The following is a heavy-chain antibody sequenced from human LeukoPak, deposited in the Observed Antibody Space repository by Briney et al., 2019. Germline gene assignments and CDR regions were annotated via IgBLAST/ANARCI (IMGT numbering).Heavy chain of an antibody. CDR2: IYWDGDK. Sequence: SGPTLVKPTPTLTLTCTFSGFSLSSSGVGVGWIRQPPGKALEWLALIYWDGDKYYSPSLKTRLTITKDTSKNHVVLTMTNMDPVDTATYYCAHRLGYYDSSGYYSDGRFDPWGQGTLVTVSS. CDR1: GFSLSSSGVG. V-gene: IGHV2-5*02. CDR3: AHRLGYYDSSGYYSDGRFDP. D-gene: IGHD3-22*01. J-gene: IGHJ5*02.